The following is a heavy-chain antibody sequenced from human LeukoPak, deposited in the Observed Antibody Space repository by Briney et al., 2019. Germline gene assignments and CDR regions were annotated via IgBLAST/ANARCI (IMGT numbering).Heavy chain of an antibody. Sequence: SVKVSCKASGGTFSSYAISWVRQAPGQGLEWMGGIIPIFGTANYTQKFQGRVTITTDESTSTAYMELSSLRSEDTAVYYCARDQSLGGNSSGWYSNGWFDPWGQGTLVTVSS. CDR3: ARDQSLGGNSSGWYSNGWFDP. CDR2: IIPIFGTA. D-gene: IGHD6-19*01. V-gene: IGHV1-69*05. CDR1: GGTFSSYA. J-gene: IGHJ5*02.